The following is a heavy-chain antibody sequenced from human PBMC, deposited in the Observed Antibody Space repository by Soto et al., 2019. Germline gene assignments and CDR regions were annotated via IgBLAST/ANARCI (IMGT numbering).Heavy chain of an antibody. V-gene: IGHV4-39*01. D-gene: IGHD1-20*01. CDR1: GASVSSSHY. CDR2: VSYSGGP. CDR3: ARHYNTCACFDY. J-gene: IGHJ4*02. Sequence: PSETLSLTCSVSGASVSSSHYWGWIRQPPGKGLEWIGSVSYSGGPYYSPSFKSRITIFVDTSNNQFSLRVRSVTATDTAGYFCARHYNTCACFDYWGQGKWVTVAS.